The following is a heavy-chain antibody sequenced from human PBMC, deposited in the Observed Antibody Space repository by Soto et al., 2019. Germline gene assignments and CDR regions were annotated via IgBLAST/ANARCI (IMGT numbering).Heavy chain of an antibody. CDR1: GGSISSYY. CDR3: ARGRSSSHANDY. V-gene: IGHV4-59*01. D-gene: IGHD2-2*01. J-gene: IGHJ4*02. Sequence: PSETLSLTCTVSGGSISSYYWSWIRQPPGKGLEWIGYIYYSGSTNYNPSLKSRVTISVDTSKNQFSLKLSSVTAADTAVYYCARGRSSSHANDYWGQGTLVTFYS. CDR2: IYYSGST.